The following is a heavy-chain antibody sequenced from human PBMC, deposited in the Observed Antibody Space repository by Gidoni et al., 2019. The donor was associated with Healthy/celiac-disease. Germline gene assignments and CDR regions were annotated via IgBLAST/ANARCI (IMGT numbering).Heavy chain of an antibody. CDR2: IRRSSSYI. J-gene: IGHJ6*02. CDR3: ARETYYDFWSGYYAPSGYYGMDV. Sequence: EVQLVESGGGLVKPGGSLRLSCAASGFTFSSYSMNWVRQAPGKGLEWVSSIRRSSSYIYDADSVKGRFTISRDNAKNSLYLQMNSMRAEDTAVYYCARETYYDFWSGYYAPSGYYGMDVWGQGTTVTVSS. D-gene: IGHD3-3*01. CDR1: GFTFSSYS. V-gene: IGHV3-21*01.